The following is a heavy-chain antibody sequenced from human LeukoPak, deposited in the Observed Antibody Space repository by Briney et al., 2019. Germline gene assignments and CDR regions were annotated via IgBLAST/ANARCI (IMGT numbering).Heavy chain of an antibody. CDR3: ARNGVGAGLAAAYI. CDR1: GYNFSNYG. V-gene: IGHV5-51*06. D-gene: IGHD6-13*01. J-gene: IGHJ4*02. Sequence: GESLKISCKGSGYNFSNYGIGWVRQMPGKGLEWMGLIDPGDSHAIYSPSFQSQVTISADKSISPAYLQRSSLKASANAMDYCARNGVGAGLAAAYIWGQGTLLTVSS. CDR2: IDPGDSHA.